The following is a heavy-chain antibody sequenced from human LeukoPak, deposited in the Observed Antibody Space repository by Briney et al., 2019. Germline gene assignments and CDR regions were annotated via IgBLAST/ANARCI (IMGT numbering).Heavy chain of an antibody. V-gene: IGHV3-21*01. CDR2: ITRNSNYI. D-gene: IGHD3-3*01. CDR1: GFTFSSYN. J-gene: IGHJ6*03. CDR3: ARDPYSGNYGPYYYYYMDV. Sequence: NTGGSLRLSCAASGFTFSSYNMNWVRQAPGKGLEWISSITRNSNYIYYADSVKGRFTISRDNGKSSLFLQMDSLRAEDTAIYFCARDPYSGNYGPYYYYYMDVWGKGTTVTVSS.